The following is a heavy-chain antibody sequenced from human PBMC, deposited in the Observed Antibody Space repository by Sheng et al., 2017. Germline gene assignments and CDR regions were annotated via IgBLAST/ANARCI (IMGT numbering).Heavy chain of an antibody. J-gene: IGHJ5*02. CDR1: GFTFSSYG. V-gene: IGHV3-33*01. D-gene: IGHD4-17*01. Sequence: QVQLVESGGGRGPALGGPLRLSCAASGFTFSSYGMHWVRQAPGKGLEWVAVIWYDGSNKYYADSVKGRFTISRDNSKNTLYLQMNSLRAEDTAVYYCASADYGDYLPRGNWFDPWGQGTLVTVSS. CDR2: IWYDGSNK. CDR3: ASADYGDYLPRGNWFDP.